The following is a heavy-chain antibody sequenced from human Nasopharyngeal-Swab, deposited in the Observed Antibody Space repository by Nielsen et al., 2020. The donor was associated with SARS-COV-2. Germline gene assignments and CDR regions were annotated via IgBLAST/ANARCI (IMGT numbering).Heavy chain of an antibody. CDR1: GFTFDDYG. J-gene: IGHJ4*02. CDR3: VKGVCGSTSCYFDY. CDR2: IDWKSDTK. V-gene: IGHV3-9*01. Sequence: GGSLRLSCAASGFTFDDYGMHWVRQPPGKGLEWVSGIDWKSDTKGYADSVKGRFTISRDNAKDSLHLQMNSLRAEDTALYYCVKGVCGSTSCYFDYWGQGTLVTVSA. D-gene: IGHD2-2*01.